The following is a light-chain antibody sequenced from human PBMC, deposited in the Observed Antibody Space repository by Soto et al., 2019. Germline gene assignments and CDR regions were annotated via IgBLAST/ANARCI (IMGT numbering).Light chain of an antibody. CDR1: QTVMSNY. J-gene: IGKJ2*01. CDR3: QQYGSSPPYT. V-gene: IGKV3-20*01. CDR2: GAS. Sequence: EIVLTQSPGTLSLSPGERATLSCRASQTVMSNYLAWYQQKPGQGPRLLIYGASSRAFGIPDRFSGSGSGTDFTLTISRLEPEDFAVYYCQQYGSSPPYTFGQGTKLEIK.